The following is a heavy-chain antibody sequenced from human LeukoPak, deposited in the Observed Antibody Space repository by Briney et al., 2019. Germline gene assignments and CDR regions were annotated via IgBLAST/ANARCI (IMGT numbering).Heavy chain of an antibody. CDR2: ISGSGGST. V-gene: IGHV3-23*01. J-gene: IGHJ3*02. D-gene: IGHD6-13*01. Sequence: PRGSLRLSCAASGFTFSSYAMSWVRQAPGKGLEWVSAISGSGGSTYYADSVKGRFTISRDNSKNTLYLQMNSLRAEDTAVYYCAKGRIAAEAFDIWGQGTMVTVSS. CDR3: AKGRIAAEAFDI. CDR1: GFTFSSYA.